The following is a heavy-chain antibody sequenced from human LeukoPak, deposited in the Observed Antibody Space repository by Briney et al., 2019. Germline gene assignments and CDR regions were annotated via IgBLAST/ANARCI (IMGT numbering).Heavy chain of an antibody. Sequence: GGYLRLSCAASGFTFSSYSMNWLRQAPGKGLKWVSSISSSSTYMYYADSVKGRFTISRDNAKNSLYLQMNSLRAEDTAVYYCARDRRYYDFWSGYSDYWGQGTRVTVSS. CDR2: ISSSSTYM. CDR3: ARDRRYYDFWSGYSDY. CDR1: GFTFSSYS. J-gene: IGHJ4*02. V-gene: IGHV3-21*01. D-gene: IGHD3-3*01.